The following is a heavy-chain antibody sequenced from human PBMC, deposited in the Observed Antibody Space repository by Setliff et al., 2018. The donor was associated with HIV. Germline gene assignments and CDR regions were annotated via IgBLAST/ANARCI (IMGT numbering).Heavy chain of an antibody. J-gene: IGHJ4*02. CDR2: INHSGST. V-gene: IGHV4-34*01. CDR1: GGSFSDYY. Sequence: SETLSLTCAVYGGSFSDYYWTWIRQSPGKGLEWIGDINHSGSTNYNPSLKSRATKSVDRSKNQFSLKLSSVTAADTAVYYCARVRMGGYFDFWGQGTLVTVSS. D-gene: IGHD3-16*01. CDR3: ARVRMGGYFDF.